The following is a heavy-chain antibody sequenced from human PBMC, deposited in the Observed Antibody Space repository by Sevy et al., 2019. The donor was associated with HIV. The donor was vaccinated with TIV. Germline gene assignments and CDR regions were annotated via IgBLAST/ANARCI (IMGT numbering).Heavy chain of an antibody. J-gene: IGHJ6*04. CDR3: ARWDV. Sequence: GGSLRLSCAASEFTFSSYWMNWVHQAPGKGLEWVANIKEDGSDKYYVDSVKGRFTISGDNAQNSLYLEMNSLRAEDTAVYYCARWDVWGKGTTVTVSS. CDR1: EFTFSSYW. CDR2: IKEDGSDK. V-gene: IGHV3-7*01.